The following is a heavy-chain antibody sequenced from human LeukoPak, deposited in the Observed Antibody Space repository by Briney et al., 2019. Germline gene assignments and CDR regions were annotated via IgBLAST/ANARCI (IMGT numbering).Heavy chain of an antibody. CDR2: IFGSGGSA. V-gene: IGHV3-23*01. D-gene: IGHD2-15*01. CDR1: GFTFGSYA. CDR3: AKTTTGYSSGRYPAWPIDY. J-gene: IGHJ4*02. Sequence: GGSLRLSCAASGFTFGSYAMYWVRQAPGKGLEWVSGIFGSGGSAHYADSVKGRFTISRDNSKNTVYLQMGSLRAEDTATYYCAKTTTGYSSGRYPAWPIDYWGQGTLVTVSS.